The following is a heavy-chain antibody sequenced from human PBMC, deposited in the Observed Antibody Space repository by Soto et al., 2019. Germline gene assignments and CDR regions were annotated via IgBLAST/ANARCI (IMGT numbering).Heavy chain of an antibody. V-gene: IGHV4-30-4*01. Sequence: SETLSLTCTVSGGSISSGDYYWSWIRQPPGKGLEWIGYIYYSGSTYYNPSLKSRVTISVDTSKNQFSLKLSSVTAADTAVYYCALRGPSTGIQPLAFDYWGQGTLVTVSS. D-gene: IGHD5-18*01. CDR1: GGSISSGDYY. J-gene: IGHJ4*02. CDR3: ALRGPSTGIQPLAFDY. CDR2: IYYSGST.